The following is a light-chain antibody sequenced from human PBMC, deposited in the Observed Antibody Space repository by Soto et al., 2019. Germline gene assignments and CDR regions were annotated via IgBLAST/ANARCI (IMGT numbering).Light chain of an antibody. CDR3: QVWDSSSDQGV. Sequence: SYELAQPPSVSVAPGQTARITCGGNNIGSKSVHWYQQKPGQAPVLVVYGDSDRPSGIPERFSGSNSGNTATLTISRVEAGDEADYYCQVWDSSSDQGVFGTGTKAPS. V-gene: IGLV3-21*02. CDR2: GDS. CDR1: NIGSKS. J-gene: IGLJ1*01.